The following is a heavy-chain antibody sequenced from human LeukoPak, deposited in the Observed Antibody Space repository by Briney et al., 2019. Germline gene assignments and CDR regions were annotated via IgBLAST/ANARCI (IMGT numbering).Heavy chain of an antibody. CDR2: IYPNSGGT. CDR3: ARFSGSSNFDY. CDR1: GYTFSGYF. V-gene: IGHV1-2*02. D-gene: IGHD1-26*01. Sequence: ASVTVSCRASGYTFSGYFMHWVRQAPGQGLEWMGWIYPNSGGTKYAQKFQGRVTMTRDTSISTIYMELSSLRSDDTAVYYCARFSGSSNFDYWGQGTLVTVPS. J-gene: IGHJ4*02.